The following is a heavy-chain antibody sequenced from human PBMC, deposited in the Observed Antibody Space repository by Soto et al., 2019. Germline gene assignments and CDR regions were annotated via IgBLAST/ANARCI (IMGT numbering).Heavy chain of an antibody. CDR1: GFTVSNNY. V-gene: IGHV3-53*01. CDR3: ATRGGGGGY. Sequence: EVQLVESGGGLIQPGGSLRLSCAVSGFTVSNNYMSWVRQAPGKGLEGVSVIYSGGYTAYGDSVKGRFTISRDNSKNTIYSQMNGRGAAAPAVYYWATRGGGGGYWGQGTLVTVSS. CDR2: IYSGGYT. J-gene: IGHJ4*02. D-gene: IGHD3-10*01.